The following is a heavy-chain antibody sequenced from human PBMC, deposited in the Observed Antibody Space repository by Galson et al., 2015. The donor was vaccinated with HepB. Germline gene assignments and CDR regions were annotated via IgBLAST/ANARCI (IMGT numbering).Heavy chain of an antibody. CDR3: ARRGSYRSCDY. CDR2: IWYDGSNK. Sequence: SLRLSCAASGFTFSSYGMHWVRQAPGKGLEWVAVIWYDGSNKYYADSVKGRFTISRDNSKNTLYLQMNSLRAEDTAVYYCARRGSYRSCDYWGQGTLVTVSS. J-gene: IGHJ4*02. D-gene: IGHD3-16*02. CDR1: GFTFSSYG. V-gene: IGHV3-33*01.